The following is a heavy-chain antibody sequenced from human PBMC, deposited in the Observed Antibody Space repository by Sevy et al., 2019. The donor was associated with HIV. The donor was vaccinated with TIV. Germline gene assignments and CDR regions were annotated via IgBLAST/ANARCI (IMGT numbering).Heavy chain of an antibody. J-gene: IGHJ6*02. Sequence: GSLRLSCAASGFTFSSYSMNWVRQAPGKGLEWVSYISSSSSTIYYAASVKGRFTISRDNTKNSLYLQINSLRDEDTAVYYCARDPTLGSYYYYGMDVWGQGTTVTVSS. CDR2: ISSSSSTI. D-gene: IGHD6-19*01. CDR1: GFTFSSYS. V-gene: IGHV3-48*02. CDR3: ARDPTLGSYYYYGMDV.